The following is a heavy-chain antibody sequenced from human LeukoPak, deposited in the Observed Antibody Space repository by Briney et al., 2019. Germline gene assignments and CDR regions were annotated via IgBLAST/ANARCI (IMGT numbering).Heavy chain of an antibody. D-gene: IGHD7-27*01. CDR2: IYDSGST. V-gene: IGHV4-31*03. Sequence: SETLSLTCTVSGGSISSDGYYWSWIRQHPGKGLEWIGYIYDSGSTYYNLSLKSRVTISVDTSENQFSLKLNSVTAADTAVYYCARGTGPSYYFDYRGQGTLVTVSS. CDR3: ARGTGPSYYFDY. CDR1: GGSISSDGYY. J-gene: IGHJ4*02.